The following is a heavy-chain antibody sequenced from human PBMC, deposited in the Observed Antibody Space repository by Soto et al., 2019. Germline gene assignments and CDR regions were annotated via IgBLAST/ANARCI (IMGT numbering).Heavy chain of an antibody. CDR1: GFSVTTGGVG. CDR2: IYWNDDK. D-gene: IGHD2-2*01. J-gene: IGHJ6*04. V-gene: IGHV2-5*01. CDR3: ARSSSITWPYYYNGMDV. Sequence: SGPTLVNPTQTLTLTCTFSGFSVTTGGVGVGWIRQPPGKALEWLAIIYWNDDKRYSPSLKNRLTITRDTSKNQVVLTMTNMDPVDTATYYCARSSSITWPYYYNGMDVWCKGITVTVSS.